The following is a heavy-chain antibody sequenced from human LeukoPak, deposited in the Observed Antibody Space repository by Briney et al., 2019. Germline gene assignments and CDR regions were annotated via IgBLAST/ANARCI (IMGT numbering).Heavy chain of an antibody. CDR3: ATVIRYHSDGYTSRGYNDY. J-gene: IGHJ4*02. Sequence: ASVKVSCKASGHTFTGYSMHWVRQAPGQGLEWMGLIRPNSGTTNYAQRFQGRVTMTRDTSISTAYMELSSLRSDDTAVYYCATVIRYHSDGYTSRGYNDYWGQGTLVTVSS. V-gene: IGHV1-2*02. D-gene: IGHD5-24*01. CDR2: IRPNSGTT. CDR1: GHTFTGYS.